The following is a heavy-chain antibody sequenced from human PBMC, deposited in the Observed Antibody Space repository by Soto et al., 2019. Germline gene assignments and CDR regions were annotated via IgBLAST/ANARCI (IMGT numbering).Heavy chain of an antibody. V-gene: IGHV3-23*01. Sequence: GGSLRLSCAASGFTFSSYAMSWVRQAPGKGLEWVSAISGSGGSTYYADSVKGRFTISRDNSKNTLYLQMNSLRAEDTAVYYCAKDRTVADRPAPIDYWGQGTLVTVSS. CDR3: AKDRTVADRPAPIDY. CDR2: ISGSGGST. CDR1: GFTFSSYA. J-gene: IGHJ4*02. D-gene: IGHD6-6*01.